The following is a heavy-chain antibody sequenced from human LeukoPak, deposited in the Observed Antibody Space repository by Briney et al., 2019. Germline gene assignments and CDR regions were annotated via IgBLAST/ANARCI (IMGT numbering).Heavy chain of an antibody. V-gene: IGHV1-8*01. CDR2: MNPNSGNT. D-gene: IGHD6-19*01. CDR1: GYTFTSYD. CDR3: ARGRLPGIAVVIWFDP. Sequence: ASVKVSCKASGYTFTSYDINWVRQATGPGLEWMGWMNPNSGNTGYAQKFQGRVTMTRNTSISTAYMELSSLRSEDTAVYYCARGRLPGIAVVIWFDPWGQGTLVTVSS. J-gene: IGHJ5*02.